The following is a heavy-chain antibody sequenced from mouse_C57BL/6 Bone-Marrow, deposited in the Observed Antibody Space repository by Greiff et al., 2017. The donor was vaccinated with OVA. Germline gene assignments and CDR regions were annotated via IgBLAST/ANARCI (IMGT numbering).Heavy chain of an antibody. V-gene: IGHV1-59*01. CDR2: IDPSDSST. D-gene: IGHD2-4*01. CDR3: ARGGLRRMDY. CDR1: GYTFTSYW. J-gene: IGHJ4*01. Sequence: VQLQQPGAELVRPGTSVKLSCKASGYTFTSYWMHWVKQRPGQGLEWIGVIDPSDSSTNYNQKFKGQATLTVDTSSSTAYMQLSSLTSEDSAVYYCARGGLRRMDYWGQGTSVTVSS.